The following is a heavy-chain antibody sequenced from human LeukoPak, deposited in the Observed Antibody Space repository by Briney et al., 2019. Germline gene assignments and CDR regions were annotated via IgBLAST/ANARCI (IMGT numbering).Heavy chain of an antibody. CDR3: ARNRDGYNSFDY. Sequence: SQTLSLTCTVSGGSINNGGYYWSWIRQHPGKGLEWIGYIYYSGSSYYNPSLRSRVTISVDTSKNHFSLKLSSVTAAGTAVYYCARNRDGYNSFDYWGQGTLVTVSS. D-gene: IGHD5-24*01. CDR2: IYYSGSS. V-gene: IGHV4-31*03. CDR1: GGSINNGGYY. J-gene: IGHJ4*02.